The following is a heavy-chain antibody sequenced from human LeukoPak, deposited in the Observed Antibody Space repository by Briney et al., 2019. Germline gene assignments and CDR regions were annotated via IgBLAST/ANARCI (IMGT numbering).Heavy chain of an antibody. CDR3: ARAPITMVRGSWFDP. D-gene: IGHD3-10*01. J-gene: IGHJ5*02. CDR2: INAGNGNT. V-gene: IGHV1-3*01. Sequence: ASVKVSCKASGYTFTSYAMHWVRQAPGQRLEWMGWINAGNGNTKYSQKFQGRVTITRDTSASTAYMELSSLRSEDTAVYYCARAPITMVRGSWFDPWGQGTLVIVSS. CDR1: GYTFTSYA.